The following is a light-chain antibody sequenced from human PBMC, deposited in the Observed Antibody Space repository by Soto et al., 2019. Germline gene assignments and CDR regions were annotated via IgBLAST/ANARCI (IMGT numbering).Light chain of an antibody. Sequence: EIVLTQSPGTLSLSPGERPTLSGRASQSLSNSELAWYQQKPGQXPRLLIYSASSRATGIPNRFSGSRYGTDFTLTISRLEPEDSAVYYCQQHGTTFGQGTKVDIK. CDR2: SAS. CDR1: QSLSNSE. J-gene: IGKJ1*01. V-gene: IGKV3-20*01. CDR3: QQHGTT.